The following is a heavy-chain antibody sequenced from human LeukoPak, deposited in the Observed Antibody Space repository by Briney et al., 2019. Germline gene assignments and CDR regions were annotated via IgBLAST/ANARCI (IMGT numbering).Heavy chain of an antibody. Sequence: PSETLSLTCTVSGGSISSYYWSWIRQPPGKGLEWIGEISHSGTTNCDPSLKSRISMSIDTSRSQFSLNLRSVTAADTAVYYCARYVPVRTGTTRASFDYWGLGTLVTVSS. CDR1: GGSISSYY. V-gene: IGHV4-34*10. CDR2: ISHSGTT. D-gene: IGHD1-1*01. J-gene: IGHJ4*02. CDR3: ARYVPVRTGTTRASFDY.